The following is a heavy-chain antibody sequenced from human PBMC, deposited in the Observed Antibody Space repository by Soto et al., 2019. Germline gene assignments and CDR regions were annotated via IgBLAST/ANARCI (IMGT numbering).Heavy chain of an antibody. CDR3: TTDSYSSIIVVRFDY. CDR1: GFTFIKAS. J-gene: IGHJ4*01. D-gene: IGHD3-22*01. CDR2: IKSKTDGGPP. V-gene: IGHV3-15*07. Sequence: GGSLSLSSATSGFTFIKASINWVRREPGKGLEWVGRIKSKTDGGPPDYAAPVKGGFAISRDDSKNMVYLQMNSLKTEDTGIYYCTTDSYSSIIVVRFDYWGHGTLVTVSS.